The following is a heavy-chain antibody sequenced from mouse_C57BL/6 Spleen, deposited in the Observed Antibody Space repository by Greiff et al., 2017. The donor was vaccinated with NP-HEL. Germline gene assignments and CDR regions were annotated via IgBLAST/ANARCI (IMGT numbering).Heavy chain of an antibody. D-gene: IGHD1-1*01. CDR2: IDPSDSYT. CDR3: LITTVVATDY. V-gene: IGHV1-59*01. J-gene: IGHJ2*01. CDR1: GYTFTSYW. Sequence: QVQLQQSGAELVRPGTSVKLSCKASGYTFTSYWMHWVKQRPGQGLEWIGVIDPSDSYTNYNQKFKGKATLTVDTSSSTAYMQLSSLTSEDSAVYYCLITTVVATDYWGQGTTLTVSS.